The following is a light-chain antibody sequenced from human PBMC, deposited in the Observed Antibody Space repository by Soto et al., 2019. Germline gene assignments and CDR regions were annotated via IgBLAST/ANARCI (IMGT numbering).Light chain of an antibody. CDR2: EVS. V-gene: IGLV2-8*01. CDR3: SSYAGSNNRPEV. CDR1: SSDVGGYNY. Sequence: QSALTQPPSASGSPGQSVTISCTGTSSDVGGYNYVSWYQQHPGKAPKLMIYEVSKRPSGVPDRFSGSKSGNTASLTVSGLQAEDEADYYCSSYAGSNNRPEVFGGGTKLTVL. J-gene: IGLJ2*01.